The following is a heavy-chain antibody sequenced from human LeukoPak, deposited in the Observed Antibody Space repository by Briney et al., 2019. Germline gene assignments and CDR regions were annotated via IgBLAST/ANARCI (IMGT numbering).Heavy chain of an antibody. CDR3: ARGHYVWGSYRLGYFDY. Sequence: PSETLSLTCTVSGGSISSSSYYSGWIRQPPGKGLEWIGRIYYSGSTYYNPSLKSRVTISVDTSKNQFSLKLSSVTAADTAVYYCARGHYVWGSYRLGYFDYWGQGTLVTVSS. D-gene: IGHD3-16*02. J-gene: IGHJ4*02. CDR2: IYYSGST. V-gene: IGHV4-39*07. CDR1: GGSISSSSYY.